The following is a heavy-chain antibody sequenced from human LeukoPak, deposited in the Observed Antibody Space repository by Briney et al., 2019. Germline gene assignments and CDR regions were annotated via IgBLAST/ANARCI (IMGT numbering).Heavy chain of an antibody. J-gene: IGHJ3*02. CDR3: VRDWEGFNFDI. V-gene: IGHV4-59*02. D-gene: IGHD1-26*01. Sequence: KPSGTVSLTCTVSGGSVRSYYWSWIRQPPGEGLEWIAYIHNTGSTNYNPSLKSRVTISLDTSKNEFSLKLTSVTAADTAVYYCVRDWEGFNFDIWGQGTMVTVSS. CDR1: GGSVRSYY. CDR2: IHNTGST.